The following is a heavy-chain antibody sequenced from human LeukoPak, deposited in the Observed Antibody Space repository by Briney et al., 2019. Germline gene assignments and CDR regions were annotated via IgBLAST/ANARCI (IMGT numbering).Heavy chain of an antibody. V-gene: IGHV4-59*08. CDR3: ARHKFNDFWSGSLLWYFDY. J-gene: IGHJ4*02. D-gene: IGHD3-3*01. Sequence: PSETLSLTCTVSGGSISSYYWSWIRQPPGKGLEWIGYIYYSGSTNYNPSLKSRVTISVDTSKNQFSLKLSSVTAADTAVYYCARHKFNDFWSGSLLWYFDYWGQGTLVTVSS. CDR2: IYYSGST. CDR1: GGSISSYY.